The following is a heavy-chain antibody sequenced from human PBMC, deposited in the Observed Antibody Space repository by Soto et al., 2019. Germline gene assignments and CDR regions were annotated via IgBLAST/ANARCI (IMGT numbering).Heavy chain of an antibody. V-gene: IGHV3-30*03. CDR2: ISYDVSNK. D-gene: IGHD2-2*01. J-gene: IGHJ6*02. Sequence: QVQLVESGGGVVPPGRSLRLSCAASGFPFSSCGMHWVLQAPCQGLEWAAVISYDVSNKYFADFVKGRFPISRYNSKNTLYLPMNTVGAEDTVVYYCATDSRDIVVVPAVMMYYDGIDVWGQGTTVTVS. CDR1: GFPFSSCG. CDR3: ATDSRDIVVVPAVMMYYDGIDV.